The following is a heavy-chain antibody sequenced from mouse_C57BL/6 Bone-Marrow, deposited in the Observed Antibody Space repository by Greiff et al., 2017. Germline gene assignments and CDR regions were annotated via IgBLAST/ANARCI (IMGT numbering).Heavy chain of an antibody. CDR1: GYTFTSYW. V-gene: IGHV1-64*01. CDR3: ARSPITTVVDNY. Sequence: QVQLQQSGAELVKPGASVKLSCKASGYTFTSYWMHWVKQRPGQGLEWIGMIHPNSGSTNYNEKFKSKATLTVDKSSSTAYMQLSSLTSEDSAVYYCARSPITTVVDNYWGQGTTLTVSS. CDR2: IHPNSGST. J-gene: IGHJ2*01. D-gene: IGHD1-1*01.